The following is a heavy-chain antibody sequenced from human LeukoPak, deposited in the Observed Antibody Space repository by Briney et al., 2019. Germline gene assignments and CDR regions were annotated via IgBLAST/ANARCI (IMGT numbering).Heavy chain of an antibody. Sequence: GGSLRLSCAASGFTFSSYAMHWVRQAPGKGLEWVAVISYDGSNKYYADSVKGRFTISRDNSKNTLYLQMNSLRAEDTAMYYCARDHNSDYWGQGALVTVSS. CDR3: ARDHNSDY. V-gene: IGHV3-30-3*01. J-gene: IGHJ4*02. D-gene: IGHD2/OR15-2a*01. CDR2: ISYDGSNK. CDR1: GFTFSSYA.